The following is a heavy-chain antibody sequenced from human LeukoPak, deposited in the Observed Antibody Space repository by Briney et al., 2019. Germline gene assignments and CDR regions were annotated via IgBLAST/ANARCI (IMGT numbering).Heavy chain of an antibody. V-gene: IGHV3-64D*06. CDR1: GFTFSTYA. CDR3: VTAAAGTAYDF. Sequence: GGSLRLSCSASGFTFSTYAMHWVRQAPGKGLEYVSAITTDGGSTYYADSVKGRFTTSRDNSRNTLYLQLSSLRPEDTALYYCVTAAAGTAYDFWGQGTLVTVSS. J-gene: IGHJ4*02. D-gene: IGHD6-13*01. CDR2: ITTDGGST.